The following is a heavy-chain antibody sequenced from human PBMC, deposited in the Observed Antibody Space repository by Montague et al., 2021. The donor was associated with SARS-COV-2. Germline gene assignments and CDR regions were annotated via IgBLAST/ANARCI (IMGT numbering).Heavy chain of an antibody. V-gene: IGHV4-59*05. Sequence: LRLSCAASGFTFSDYYMSWFRQAPGKGLEWIGSISYRGDPYYNPSLKSRLTISVDTSQNQFSLKLSSVTAADTAVYYCAKPLATGNYYYWGQGTLVTVSS. CDR1: GFTFSDYY. J-gene: IGHJ4*02. D-gene: IGHD1-1*01. CDR3: AKPLATGNYYY. CDR2: ISYRGDP.